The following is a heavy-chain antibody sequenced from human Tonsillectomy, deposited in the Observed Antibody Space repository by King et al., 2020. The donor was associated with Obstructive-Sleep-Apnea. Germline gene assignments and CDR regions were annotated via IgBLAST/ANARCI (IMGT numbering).Heavy chain of an antibody. Sequence: QLQESGPGLVKPSETLSLTCTVSGGSISSSSYYWGWIRQPPAKGRDGMGSIHFTGSTSYNPSLKSRVTITVYTSKNQFPLKLSSVTAADTAVYYCARRSGSGSRPLEGHFDYWGQGTLVTVSS. D-gene: IGHD3-10*01. J-gene: IGHJ4*02. CDR1: GGSISSSSYY. CDR2: IHFTGST. CDR3: ARRSGSGSRPLEGHFDY. V-gene: IGHV4-39*01.